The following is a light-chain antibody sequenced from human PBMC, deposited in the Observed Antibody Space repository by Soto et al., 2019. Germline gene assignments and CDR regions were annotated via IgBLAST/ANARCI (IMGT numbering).Light chain of an antibody. J-gene: IGKJ1*01. Sequence: EIVLTQSPCTLSLSPGERATLSCRASQSVSSSYLAWYQQKPGQAPRLLIYGASSRATGIPDRFSGSGSGTDFTLTISRLEPADFAVYYCQQYGSSLWTFGQGTKVEIK. CDR1: QSVSSSY. V-gene: IGKV3-20*01. CDR2: GAS. CDR3: QQYGSSLWT.